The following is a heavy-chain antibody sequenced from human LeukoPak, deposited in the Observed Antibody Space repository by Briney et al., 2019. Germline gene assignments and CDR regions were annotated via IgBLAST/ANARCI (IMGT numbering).Heavy chain of an antibody. J-gene: IGHJ4*02. Sequence: GGSLRLSCAASGFTFSSYAMSWVRQAPGKGLEWVSAISGSGGSTYYADSVKGRFAISRDNSKNTLYLQMNSLRAEDTAVYYCAKFGGSGSWYYFDYWGQGTLVTVSS. CDR2: ISGSGGST. V-gene: IGHV3-23*01. D-gene: IGHD3-10*01. CDR3: AKFGGSGSWYYFDY. CDR1: GFTFSSYA.